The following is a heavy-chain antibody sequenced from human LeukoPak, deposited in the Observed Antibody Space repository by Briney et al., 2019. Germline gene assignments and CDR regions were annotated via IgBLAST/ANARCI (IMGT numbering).Heavy chain of an antibody. J-gene: IGHJ5*02. V-gene: IGHV4-39*01. CDR3: ARFTQQLATFDP. Sequence: PSETLSLTCTVSGGSISSSSYYWGWIRQPPGKGLEWIGSIYYSGSTYYNPSLKSRVTISVDTSKNQFSLKLSSVTAADTAVYYCARFTQQLATFDPWGQGTLVTVSS. CDR1: GGSISSSSYY. D-gene: IGHD6-13*01. CDR2: IYYSGST.